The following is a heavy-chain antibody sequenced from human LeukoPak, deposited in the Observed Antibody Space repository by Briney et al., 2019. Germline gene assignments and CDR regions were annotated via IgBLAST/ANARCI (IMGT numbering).Heavy chain of an antibody. CDR1: GGSFSGYY. CDR2: INHSGST. D-gene: IGHD2-15*01. Sequence: SETLSLTCAVYGGSFSGYYWSWIRQPPGKGLEWIGEINHSGSTNYNPSLKSRVTISVDTSKNQFSLKLSSETAADTAVYYCARQKVPGRIFGPAAFDPWGQGTLVTVSS. CDR3: ARQKVPGRIFGPAAFDP. J-gene: IGHJ5*02. V-gene: IGHV4-34*01.